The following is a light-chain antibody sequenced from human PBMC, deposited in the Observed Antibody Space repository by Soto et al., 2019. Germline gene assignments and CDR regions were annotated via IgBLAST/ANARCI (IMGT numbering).Light chain of an antibody. CDR3: QQYDIYSRT. CDR1: QSISSW. CDR2: DAS. Sequence: DIQMTQSPSTLSASVGDRVTITCRASQSISSWLAWYQQKPGKAPKLLIYDASTLQSGVPSRFSGSGSGTEFTLTISSLQPDDFATYYCQQYDIYSRTFRQGTKVEIK. V-gene: IGKV1-5*01. J-gene: IGKJ1*01.